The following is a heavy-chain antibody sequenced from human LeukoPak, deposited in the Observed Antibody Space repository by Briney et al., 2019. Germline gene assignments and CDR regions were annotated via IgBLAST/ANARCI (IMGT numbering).Heavy chain of an antibody. CDR2: IKQDGREK. CDR3: ARGRGAFDY. Sequence: GGSLRLSCAASGFTFSYYWMNWVRQAPGKGVEWVANIKQDGREKYYVDSVKGRFTISRDNGKNSLYLQMNSLRAEDTAVYYCARGRGAFDYWGQGTLVTVSS. V-gene: IGHV3-7*04. CDR1: GFTFSYYW. J-gene: IGHJ4*02. D-gene: IGHD3-10*01.